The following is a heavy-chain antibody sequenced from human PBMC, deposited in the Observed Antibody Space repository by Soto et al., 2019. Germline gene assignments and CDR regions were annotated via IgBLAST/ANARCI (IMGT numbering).Heavy chain of an antibody. CDR3: ARSIVVVTALDY. Sequence: ASVKVSYKASGYTFTSYAMHWVRQAPGQRLEWMGWINAGNGNTKYSQKFQGRVTITRDTSASTAYMELSSLRSEDTAVYYCARSIVVVTALDYWGQGTLVTVSS. J-gene: IGHJ4*02. CDR1: GYTFTSYA. V-gene: IGHV1-3*01. D-gene: IGHD2-21*02. CDR2: INAGNGNT.